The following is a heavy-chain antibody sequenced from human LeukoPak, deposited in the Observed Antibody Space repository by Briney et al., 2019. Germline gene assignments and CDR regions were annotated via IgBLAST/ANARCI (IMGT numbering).Heavy chain of an antibody. CDR2: ISAYNGNT. Sequence: ASVKVSCKASGYTFTSYGISWVRQAPGQGLEWMGWISAYNGNTNYAQKLQGRVTMTTDTSTSTAYMELRSLRSDDTAVYYCARGPSPDYDILTDEGGYYYGMDVRGQGTTVTVSS. J-gene: IGHJ6*02. CDR3: ARGPSPDYDILTDEGGYYYGMDV. V-gene: IGHV1-18*01. D-gene: IGHD3-9*01. CDR1: GYTFTSYG.